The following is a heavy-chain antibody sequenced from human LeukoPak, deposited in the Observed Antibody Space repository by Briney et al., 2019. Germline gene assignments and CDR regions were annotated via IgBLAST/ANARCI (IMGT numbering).Heavy chain of an antibody. CDR1: GGSISSYY. J-gene: IGHJ4*02. D-gene: IGHD3-22*01. CDR3: ARHSSTYYRFDY. V-gene: IGHV4-59*08. Sequence: SETLSLTCTVSGGSISSYYWSWIRQPPGKGLEWIGYIHYSGSTNYNPSLKSRVTISVDTSKNQFSLKVSSVTAADTAVYYCARHSSTYYRFDYWGRGTLVSVSS. CDR2: IHYSGST.